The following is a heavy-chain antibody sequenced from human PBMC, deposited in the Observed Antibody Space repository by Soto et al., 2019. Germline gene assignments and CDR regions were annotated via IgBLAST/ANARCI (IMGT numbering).Heavy chain of an antibody. V-gene: IGHV3-49*03. CDR2: IRSKGYGGTT. CDR3: ASLPLQDIALAGTEEAPFDY. J-gene: IGHJ4*02. CDR1: GFTFGDYA. Sequence: PGGSLRLSCTASGFTFGDYAMSWFRQAPGKGLEWVGFIRSKGYGGTTEYAASVKGRFSISRDDSKSIAYLQMNSLKTEDTAVYYCASLPLQDIALAGTEEAPFDYWGQGT. D-gene: IGHD6-19*01.